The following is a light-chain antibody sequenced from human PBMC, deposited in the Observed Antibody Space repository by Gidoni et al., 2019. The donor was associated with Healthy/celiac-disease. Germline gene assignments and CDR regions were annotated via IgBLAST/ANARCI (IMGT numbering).Light chain of an antibody. Sequence: SSELTQDPAVSVDLGQTVRITCQGDSLRSYYASWYQKKPGQAPVLVIYGKNNRPSEIPDRFSGSSSGNTASLTITGAQAEDEADYYCNSRDSSGNPHVVFGGGTKLTVL. J-gene: IGLJ2*01. CDR1: SLRSYY. V-gene: IGLV3-19*01. CDR3: NSRDSSGNPHVV. CDR2: GKN.